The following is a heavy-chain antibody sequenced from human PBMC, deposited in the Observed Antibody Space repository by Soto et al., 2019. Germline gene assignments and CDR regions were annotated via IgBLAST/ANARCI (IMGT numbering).Heavy chain of an antibody. D-gene: IGHD2-8*01. CDR1: GFTFSSSA. J-gene: IGHJ4*02. CDR2: IDVGSANA. V-gene: IGHV1-58*01. CDR3: AKLRDFVVLPAGILDY. Sequence: SVKVSCKTSGFTFSSSAVHWVRHARGHRLQWIGWIDVGSANANYAQMLQERVTISRAMSTSTAYMQLSSLRPEDTAIYYCAKLRDFVVLPAGILDYWGPGTLVTVSS.